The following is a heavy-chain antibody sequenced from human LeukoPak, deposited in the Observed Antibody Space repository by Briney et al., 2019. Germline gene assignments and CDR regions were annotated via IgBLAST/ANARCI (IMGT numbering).Heavy chain of an antibody. CDR2: INSDGSST. V-gene: IGHV3-74*01. D-gene: IGHD3-10*01. J-gene: IGHJ6*02. CDR1: GFSFSNYW. CDR3: ARDYGRSRDYGMDV. Sequence: HPGGSLRLSCAASGFSFSNYWMHWVRQAPGKGLVWVSRINSDGSSTTYADSVKGRFTISRDNAKNTLYLQMNSLRAEDTAVYYCARDYGRSRDYGMDVWGQGTTVTVSS.